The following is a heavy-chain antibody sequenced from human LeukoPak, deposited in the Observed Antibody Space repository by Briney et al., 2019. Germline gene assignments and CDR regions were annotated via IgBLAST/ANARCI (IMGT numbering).Heavy chain of an antibody. CDR1: GFTFSSYG. D-gene: IGHD1-26*01. V-gene: IGHV3-30*02. CDR3: AKDLFEDVSVGAAQPNWFDP. J-gene: IGHJ5*02. CDR2: IRYDGSNK. Sequence: GGSLRLSXAASGFTFSSYGMHWVRQAPGKGLEWVAFIRYDGSNKYYADSVKGRFTISRDNSKNTLYLQMNSLRAEDTAVYYCAKDLFEDVSVGAAQPNWFDPWGQGTLVTVSS.